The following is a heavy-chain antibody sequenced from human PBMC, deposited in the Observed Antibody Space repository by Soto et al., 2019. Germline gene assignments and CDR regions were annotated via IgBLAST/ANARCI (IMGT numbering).Heavy chain of an antibody. CDR3: ARVDSASWLDD. CDR2: SYYSGDT. CDR1: GGSVSNGAHY. D-gene: IGHD2-2*01. Sequence: QVQLQESGPGLVKPSQTLSLPCSVSGGSVSNGAHYWSWIRQRPGKGLEWIGYSYYSGDTQYNPSLKSRLTIPVDTSKDQFSLKLTSVTAADTAVYYCARVDSASWLDDWGQGTLVTVSS. J-gene: IGHJ4*02. V-gene: IGHV4-31*03.